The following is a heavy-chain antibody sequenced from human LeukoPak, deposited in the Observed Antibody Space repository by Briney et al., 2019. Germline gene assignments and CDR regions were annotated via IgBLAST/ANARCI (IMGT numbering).Heavy chain of an antibody. D-gene: IGHD3-9*01. CDR2: VYYSGLT. V-gene: IGHV4-39*07. CDR3: ARLYILTGSYSWDH. CDR1: GGSINSTNYN. Sequence: PSETLSLTCTVSGGSINSTNYNWGWIRQPPRRGPEWLASVYYSGLTYYNSSLKSRVSISVDTSKNQFSLKLSSVTAADTAVYYCARLYILTGSYSWDHWGQGTQVTVSS. J-gene: IGHJ4*02.